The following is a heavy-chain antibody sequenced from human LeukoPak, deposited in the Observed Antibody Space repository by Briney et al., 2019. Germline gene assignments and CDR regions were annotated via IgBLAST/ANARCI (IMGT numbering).Heavy chain of an antibody. V-gene: IGHV3-7*01. J-gene: IGHJ2*01. CDR2: IKQDGTEK. D-gene: IGHD4-23*01. CDR3: ARETTVVTRDWYFDL. Sequence: PGGSLRLSCAASGFTFSSYWMSWVRQAPGKGLEWVANIKQDGTEKYYVDSVKGRFTISRDNAMNSLYLQMNSLRAEDTAVYYCARETTVVTRDWYFDLWGRGTLVTVSS. CDR1: GFTFSSYW.